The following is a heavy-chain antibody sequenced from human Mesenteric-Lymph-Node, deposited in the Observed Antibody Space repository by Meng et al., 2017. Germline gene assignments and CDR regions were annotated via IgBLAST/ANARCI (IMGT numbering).Heavy chain of an antibody. CDR2: INHSGST. Sequence: SETLSLTCAVYGGSFSGYYWSWIRQPPGKGLEWIGEINHSGSTNYNPSLKSRVTISVDTSKNQFSLKLSSVTAADTAVYYCARCGWGLMADYWGQGTLVTVSS. D-gene: IGHD2-8*01. CDR3: ARCGWGLMADY. V-gene: IGHV4-34*01. CDR1: GGSFSGYY. J-gene: IGHJ4*02.